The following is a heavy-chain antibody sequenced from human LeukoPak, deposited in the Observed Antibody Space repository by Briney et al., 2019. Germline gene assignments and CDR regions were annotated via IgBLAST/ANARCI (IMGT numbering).Heavy chain of an antibody. V-gene: IGHV3-23*01. Sequence: PGGSLRLSCAASGFTFSSHAMSWVRQAPGMGLEWVSAISGSGYSTYYADSVKGRFTISRDNSKNTLYLQMNSLRAEDTAVYYCAKEAGYSGYDYPDYWGQGSLVTVSS. CDR3: AKEAGYSGYDYPDY. J-gene: IGHJ4*02. D-gene: IGHD5-12*01. CDR2: ISGSGYST. CDR1: GFTFSSHA.